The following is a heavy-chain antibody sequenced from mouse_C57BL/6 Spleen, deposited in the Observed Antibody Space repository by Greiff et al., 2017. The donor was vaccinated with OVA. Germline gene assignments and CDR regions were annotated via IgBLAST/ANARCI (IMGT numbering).Heavy chain of an antibody. CDR1: GFNIKDYY. D-gene: IGHD1-1*01. CDR3: TTPHYGSSFPWFAY. J-gene: IGHJ3*01. Sequence: EVKLQESGAELVRPGASVKLSCTASGFNIKDYYMHWVKQRPEQGLEWIGRIDPEDGDTEYAPKFQGKATMTADTSSNTAYLQLSSLTSEDTAVYYCTTPHYGSSFPWFAYWGQGTLVTVSA. V-gene: IGHV14-1*01. CDR2: IDPEDGDT.